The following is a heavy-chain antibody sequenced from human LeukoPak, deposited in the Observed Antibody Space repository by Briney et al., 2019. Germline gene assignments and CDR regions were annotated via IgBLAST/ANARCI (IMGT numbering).Heavy chain of an antibody. D-gene: IGHD4-17*01. V-gene: IGHV3-11*04. CDR3: ARDPDGDYDFDY. Sequence: GGSLRLSCAASGFIVSGDFMSWVRRAPGKGLEWLSHINSNGAVISYADSGKGRFTISRDTAKSSLYLQMNSLKIEDTAIYFCARDPDGDYDFDYWGQGTLVTVSS. CDR2: INSNGAVI. J-gene: IGHJ4*02. CDR1: GFIVSGDF.